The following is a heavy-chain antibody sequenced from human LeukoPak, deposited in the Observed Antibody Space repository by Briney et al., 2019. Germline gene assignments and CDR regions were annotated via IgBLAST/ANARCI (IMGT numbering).Heavy chain of an antibody. CDR1: GGTFSSYA. V-gene: IGHV1-69*05. CDR3: ARASNSGYCSSTSCYARPYYYYMDV. D-gene: IGHD2-2*01. CDR2: IIPIFGRA. Sequence: SVKVSCKASGGTFSSYAISWARQAPGQGLEWMGGIIPIFGRANYAQKFQGRVTITTDESTSTAYMELSSLRSEDTAVYYCARASNSGYCSSTSCYARPYYYYMDVWGKGTTVTVSS. J-gene: IGHJ6*03.